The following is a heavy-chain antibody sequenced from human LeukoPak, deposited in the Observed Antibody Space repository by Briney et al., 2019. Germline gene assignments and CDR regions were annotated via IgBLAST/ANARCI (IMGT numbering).Heavy chain of an antibody. D-gene: IGHD4-23*01. J-gene: IGHJ5*02. CDR2: VYNRGTT. CDR3: ARDYGGNSGEFGP. V-gene: IGHV4-59*01. CDR1: GGSITSYY. Sequence: SETLSLTCSVSGGSITSYYWSWIRQSPMKGLEWIGSVYNRGTTYYNPSPKSRVTISGDTSKNQLSLRMTYVTTADTAVYFCARDYGGNSGEFGPWGQGTLVTVSS.